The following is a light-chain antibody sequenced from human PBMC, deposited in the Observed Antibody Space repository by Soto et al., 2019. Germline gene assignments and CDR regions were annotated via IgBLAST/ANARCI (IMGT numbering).Light chain of an antibody. CDR3: QEYNSYSWT. CDR1: QSISSW. CDR2: DAS. V-gene: IGKV1-5*01. J-gene: IGKJ1*01. Sequence: DIQMTQSPSTLSASVGDRVTITCRASQSISSWLAWYQQKPGKAPKLLIYDASSLESGVPSRFSGSGSGTEFTVTISSLQPDDFASYYCQEYNSYSWTFGQRMKVEIK.